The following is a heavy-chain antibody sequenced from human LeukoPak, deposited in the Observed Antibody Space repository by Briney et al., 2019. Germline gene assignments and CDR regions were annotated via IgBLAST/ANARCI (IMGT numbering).Heavy chain of an antibody. D-gene: IGHD2-2*01. CDR2: IYYSGST. J-gene: IGHJ6*03. CDR3: ARRPIVVVPAAKISYYYYYMDV. Sequence: PSETLSLTCTVSGGSISSYYWNWIRQPPGKGLEWIGYIYYSGSTNYNPSLKSRVTISVDTSKNQFSLKLSSVTAADTAVYYCARRPIVVVPAAKISYYYYYMDVWGKGTTVTVSS. V-gene: IGHV4-59*01. CDR1: GGSISSYY.